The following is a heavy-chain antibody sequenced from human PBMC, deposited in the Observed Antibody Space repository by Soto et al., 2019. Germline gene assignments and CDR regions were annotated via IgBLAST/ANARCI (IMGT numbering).Heavy chain of an antibody. J-gene: IGHJ1*01. Sequence: GGSLRLSCEASGFSFSSFAMNWVRQAPGRGLEWVSYISDDGASIYYADSLKGRFTISRDNAKNSLSLQMNNLRAEDTAVYYCARENSVQAWLHHLDHWGLGTLVTVSS. CDR3: ARENSVQAWLHHLDH. V-gene: IGHV3-48*03. CDR1: GFSFSSFA. D-gene: IGHD5-18*01. CDR2: ISDDGASI.